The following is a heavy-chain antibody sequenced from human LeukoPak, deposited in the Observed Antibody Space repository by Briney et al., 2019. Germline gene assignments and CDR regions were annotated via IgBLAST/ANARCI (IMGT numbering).Heavy chain of an antibody. CDR2: IIHSGST. D-gene: IGHD2/OR15-2a*01. CDR3: ARGILVTFYAAFDY. V-gene: IGHV4-34*01. CDR1: GGSFSGYY. J-gene: IGHJ4*02. Sequence: SETLSLTCGVYGGSFSGYYWTWIRQFPGMGLEWIAEIIHSGSTNYNPSLTGRVTLSVDTSKNQFSLQLSSVTAADTAVYYCARGILVTFYAAFDYWGQGSLVTVSS.